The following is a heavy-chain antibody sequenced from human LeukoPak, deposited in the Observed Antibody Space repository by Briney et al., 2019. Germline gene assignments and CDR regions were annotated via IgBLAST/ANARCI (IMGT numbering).Heavy chain of an antibody. J-gene: IGHJ4*02. D-gene: IGHD3-3*01. CDR1: RFAFSDYY. V-gene: IGHV3-11*01. Sequence: GGSLRLSCAASRFAFSDYYMSWIRQAPGKGLEWVSYISSRGDTIYYAASVRGRFTISRDNAERSLYLQMNGLRVEDTAVYYCVRDRNGYYSFDYWGQGILVTVSS. CDR3: VRDRNGYYSFDY. CDR2: ISSRGDTI.